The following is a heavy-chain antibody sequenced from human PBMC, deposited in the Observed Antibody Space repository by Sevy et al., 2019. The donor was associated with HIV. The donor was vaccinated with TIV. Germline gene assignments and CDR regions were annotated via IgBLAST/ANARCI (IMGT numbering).Heavy chain of an antibody. D-gene: IGHD5-18*01. J-gene: IGHJ6*02. CDR3: AGVDTAMVTSYYGMDV. V-gene: IGHV3-48*02. CDR1: GFTFSSYS. CDR2: ISSSSSTI. Sequence: GGSLRLSCAASGFTFSSYSMNWVRQAPGKGLEWVSYISSSSSTIYYADSVKGRFTISRDNAKNSLYLQMNSLGDEDMAVYYCAGVDTAMVTSYYGMDVWGQGTTVTVSS.